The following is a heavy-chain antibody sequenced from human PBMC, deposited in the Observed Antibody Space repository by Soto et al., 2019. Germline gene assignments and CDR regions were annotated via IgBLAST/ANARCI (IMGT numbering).Heavy chain of an antibody. Sequence: GGSLRLSCAASGFTFSSYAMHWVRQAPGKGLEWVAVISYDGSNKYYAGSVKGRFTISRDNSKNTLYLQMNSLRAEDTAVYYCARGQGGTYYYYGMDVWGQGTTVTVSS. CDR2: ISYDGSNK. CDR1: GFTFSSYA. J-gene: IGHJ6*02. V-gene: IGHV3-30-3*01. CDR3: ARGQGGTYYYYGMDV. D-gene: IGHD3-16*01.